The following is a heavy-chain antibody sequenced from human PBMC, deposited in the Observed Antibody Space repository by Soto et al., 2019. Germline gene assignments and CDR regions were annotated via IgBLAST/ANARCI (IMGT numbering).Heavy chain of an antibody. CDR2: ISGSGGST. J-gene: IGHJ4*02. Sequence: PGGSLRLSCAASGFTFSSYAMSWVRQAPGKGLEWVSAISGSGGSTYYADSVKGRFTISRDNSKNTLYLQMNSLRAEDTAVYYCANVNYYDSSGYYFDYWGQGTLVTVSS. CDR3: ANVNYYDSSGYYFDY. CDR1: GFTFSSYA. V-gene: IGHV3-23*01. D-gene: IGHD3-22*01.